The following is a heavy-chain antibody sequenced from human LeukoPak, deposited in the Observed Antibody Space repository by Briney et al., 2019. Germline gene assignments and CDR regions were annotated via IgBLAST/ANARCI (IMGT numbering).Heavy chain of an antibody. Sequence: SETLSLTCTVSGGSISSSSYYWGWIRQPPGKGLEWIGYIYYSGSTNYNPSLKSRVTISVDTSKNQFSLKLSSVTAADTAVYYCARQLRWYGNWFDPWGQGTLVTVSS. V-gene: IGHV4-61*05. D-gene: IGHD2-21*01. J-gene: IGHJ5*02. CDR1: GGSISSSSYY. CDR3: ARQLRWYGNWFDP. CDR2: IYYSGST.